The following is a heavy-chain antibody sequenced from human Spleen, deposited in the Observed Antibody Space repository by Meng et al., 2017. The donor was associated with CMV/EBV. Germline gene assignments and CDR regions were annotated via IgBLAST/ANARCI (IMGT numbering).Heavy chain of an antibody. CDR2: INHSGST. V-gene: IGHV4-34*01. J-gene: IGHJ4*02. CDR1: GGSFSGYY. Sequence: SETLSLTCAVYGGSFSGYYWSWIRQPPGKGLEWIGEINHSGSTNYNPSLKSRVTISVDTSKNQFSLKLSSMTAADTAVYYCASRPPGFDYWGQGTLVTVSS. CDR3: ASRPPGFDY.